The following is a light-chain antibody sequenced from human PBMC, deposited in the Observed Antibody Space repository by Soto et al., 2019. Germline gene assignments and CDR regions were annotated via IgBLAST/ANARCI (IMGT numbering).Light chain of an antibody. J-gene: IGKJ2*03. CDR1: ENINGY. V-gene: IGKV1-5*01. CDR3: HQYYVYHS. Sequence: DIQMTQSPPTLSASVGDRVTITCRASENINGYMAWYQQKPGRAPNLLIYDASTLESGVPSRFSGSAYGAEYTLSISDMPPDAFAYYYSHQYYVYHSFGRGTKLDIK. CDR2: DAS.